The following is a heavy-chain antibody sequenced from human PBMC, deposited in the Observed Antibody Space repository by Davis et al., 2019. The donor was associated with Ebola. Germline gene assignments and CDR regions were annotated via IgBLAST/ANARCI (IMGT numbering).Heavy chain of an antibody. CDR3: VKDKVPYSSSDGMDV. V-gene: IGHV3-64D*08. Sequence: GGSLRLSCAASGFTFSSYAMHWVRQAPGKGLEYVSAISSNGGSTYYADSVKGRFTISRDNSKNTLYLQMSSLRAEDTAVYYCVKDKVPYSSSDGMDVWGQGTTVTVSS. J-gene: IGHJ6*02. CDR1: GFTFSSYA. D-gene: IGHD6-6*01. CDR2: ISSNGGST.